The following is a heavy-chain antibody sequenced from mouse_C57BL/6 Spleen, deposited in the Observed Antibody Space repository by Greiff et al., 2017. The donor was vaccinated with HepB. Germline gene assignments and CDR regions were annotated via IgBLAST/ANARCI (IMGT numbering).Heavy chain of an antibody. V-gene: IGHV6-3*01. CDR1: GFTFSNYW. J-gene: IGHJ3*01. Sequence: EVKLEESGGGLVQPGGSMKLSCVASGFTFSNYWMNWVRQSPEKGLEWVAQIRLKSDNYATHYAESVKGRFTISRDDSKSSVYLQMNNLRAEDTGIYYCTYDGYYVAWFAYWGQGTLVTVSA. CDR2: IRLKSDNYAT. D-gene: IGHD2-3*01. CDR3: TYDGYYVAWFAY.